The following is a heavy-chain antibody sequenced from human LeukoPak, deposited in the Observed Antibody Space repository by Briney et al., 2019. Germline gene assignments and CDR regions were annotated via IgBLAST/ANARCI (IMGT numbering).Heavy chain of an antibody. Sequence: GGSLRLSCAASGFTFSRYAMSWVRQAPGKGLEWVSAISVKGDTKCYADSVKGRFTISRDNSKNTLYLQMNSLRAEDTAVYFCAKRGVVIRVVLVGFHKEAYYFDSWGQGALVTVSS. D-gene: IGHD3-10*01. V-gene: IGHV3-23*01. CDR1: GFTFSRYA. J-gene: IGHJ4*02. CDR3: AKRGVVIRVVLVGFHKEAYYFDS. CDR2: ISVKGDTK.